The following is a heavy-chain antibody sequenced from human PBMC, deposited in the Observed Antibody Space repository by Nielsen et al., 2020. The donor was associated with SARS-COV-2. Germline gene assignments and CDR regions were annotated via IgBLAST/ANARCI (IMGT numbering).Heavy chain of an antibody. CDR1: GYSFTSYW. J-gene: IGHJ3*02. CDR3: ASSSSAPYSYDAFDI. V-gene: IGHV5-51*01. Sequence: GESLKISCKGSGYSFTSYWNGWVRQMPGKGLEWVGIIYPGDSDTRYSPFFQGQVTISAKKSTSTAYLQWSSLKASDTAMYYCASSSSAPYSYDAFDIWGQGTMVTVSS. D-gene: IGHD5-18*01. CDR2: IYPGDSDT.